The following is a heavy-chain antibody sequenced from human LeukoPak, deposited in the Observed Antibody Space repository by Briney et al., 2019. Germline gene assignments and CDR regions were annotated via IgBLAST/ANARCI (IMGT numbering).Heavy chain of an antibody. V-gene: IGHV4-59*01. Sequence: SETLSLTCTVSGGSISSYYWSWIRQPPGKGLEWIGYIYYSGSTNYNPSLKSRVTISVDTSKNQFSLKLSSVTAADTAVYYCARERSYYDILTGYYNAQLDYWGQGTLVTVSS. CDR1: GGSISSYY. J-gene: IGHJ4*02. CDR2: IYYSGST. D-gene: IGHD3-9*01. CDR3: ARERSYYDILTGYYNAQLDY.